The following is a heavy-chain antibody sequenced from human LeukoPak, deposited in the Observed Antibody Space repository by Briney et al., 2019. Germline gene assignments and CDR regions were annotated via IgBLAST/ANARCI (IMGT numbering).Heavy chain of an antibody. CDR2: IKTDGSET. J-gene: IGHJ4*02. D-gene: IGHD6-19*01. CDR1: GFYFRDHW. CDR3: VKNDGWFHLAQ. V-gene: IGHV3-7*03. Sequence: GGSLRLSCAASGFYFRDHWMDWVRQAPGKGLEWVGHIKTDGSETYYLDSLRGRISISRDNTNNALYPQMNSLRVEDTAVYYCVKNDGWFHLAQWGQGTLVTVSS.